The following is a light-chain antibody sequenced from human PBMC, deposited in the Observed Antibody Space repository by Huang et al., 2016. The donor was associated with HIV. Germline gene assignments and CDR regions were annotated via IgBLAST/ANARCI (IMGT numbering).Light chain of an antibody. V-gene: IGKV1-12*01. J-gene: IGKJ4*01. Sequence: DIQMTQSPSSVSASVGDRISFTCRASPDINRWLAWYQQKPGKAPKLLIYAASTLQGGVPSRFSGRGSGTGFTLTINNLQPEDFATYFCQQAVSFPLTFGGGTKVEIK. CDR2: AAS. CDR3: QQAVSFPLT. CDR1: PDINRW.